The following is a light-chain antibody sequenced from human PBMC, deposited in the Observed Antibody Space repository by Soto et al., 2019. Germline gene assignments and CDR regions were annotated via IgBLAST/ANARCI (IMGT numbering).Light chain of an antibody. Sequence: DIQMSQSPSTLSASVGERVTITCRARENISSWLAWYQQKPGKAPKLLIYKASSLESGVPSRFSGSGSGTEFTLTISSLQPDDFATYYCQQYNSYSRTFGQGTKVEIK. J-gene: IGKJ1*01. CDR1: ENISSW. V-gene: IGKV1-5*03. CDR3: QQYNSYSRT. CDR2: KAS.